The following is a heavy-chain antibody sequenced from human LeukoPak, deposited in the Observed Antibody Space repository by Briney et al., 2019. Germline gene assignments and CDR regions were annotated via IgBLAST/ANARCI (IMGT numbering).Heavy chain of an antibody. CDR2: ISTDGYTT. V-gene: IGHV3-74*01. D-gene: IGHD2-15*01. Sequence: GGSLRLSCAASGLAFSAYKMHWVRQAPRKGLVWVSRISTDGYTTDYADFVQGRFTASRDNTKNTWSLEMNSLRAEDTAAYYCVVGGSPGYWGQGTLVTVSS. CDR3: VVGGSPGY. J-gene: IGHJ4*02. CDR1: GLAFSAYK.